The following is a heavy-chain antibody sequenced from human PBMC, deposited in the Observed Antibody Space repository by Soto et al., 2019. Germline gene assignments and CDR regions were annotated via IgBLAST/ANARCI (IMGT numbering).Heavy chain of an antibody. V-gene: IGHV3-7*03. CDR1: VFTFSSYW. CDR2: IKQDVGEK. Sequence: GALRLSCAVSVFTFSSYWMSWVRQAPGKGLEWVANIKQDVGEKYYVDSVKGRFTISRDNAKNSLYLQMNSLRGDDTAVYYCVRDYRVSYGYGPFDYWGQGTLVTVSS. J-gene: IGHJ4*02. CDR3: VRDYRVSYGYGPFDY. D-gene: IGHD3-16*01.